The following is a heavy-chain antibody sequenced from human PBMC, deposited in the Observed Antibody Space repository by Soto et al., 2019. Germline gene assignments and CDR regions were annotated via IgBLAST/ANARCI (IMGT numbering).Heavy chain of an antibody. CDR2: IYYSGST. Sequence: QLQLQESGPGLVKPSETLSLTCTVSGGSISSSSYYWGWIRQPPGKGLEWIGSIYYSGSTYYNPSLKSRVTISVDTSKNQFSLKLSSVTAADTAVYYCARHSPTIVDPLDYWGQGTLVTVSS. J-gene: IGHJ4*02. V-gene: IGHV4-39*01. CDR1: GGSISSSSYY. D-gene: IGHD1-26*01. CDR3: ARHSPTIVDPLDY.